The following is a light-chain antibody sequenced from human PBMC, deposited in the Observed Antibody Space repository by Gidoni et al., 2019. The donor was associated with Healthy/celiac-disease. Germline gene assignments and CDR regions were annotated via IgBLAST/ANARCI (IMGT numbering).Light chain of an antibody. Sequence: FFPQSPAPLSLSPGERATLSCRASQSVSSYLAWYQQKPGQAPRLLIYDASNRATGIPARFSGSGSGTDFTLTISSLEPEDFAVYYCQQRSNWPPLTFXGXTKVEIK. V-gene: IGKV3-11*01. CDR2: DAS. CDR3: QQRSNWPPLT. CDR1: QSVSSY. J-gene: IGKJ4*01.